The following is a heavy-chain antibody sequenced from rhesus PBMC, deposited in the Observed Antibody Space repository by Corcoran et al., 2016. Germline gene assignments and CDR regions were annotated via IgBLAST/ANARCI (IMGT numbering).Heavy chain of an antibody. CDR1: GGSISVSYY. D-gene: IGHD2-21*01. CDR2: IYGSGGST. J-gene: IGHJ4*01. CDR3: ARDEHCTHCISVLDY. Sequence: QVQLEESGPGLVKPSETLSLTCAVSGGSISVSYYWSWFRQPPGKGREWIGYIYGSGGSTYYNPSLKSRVTISTDTSKNQFSLKLSSVTAADTAVYYCARDEHCTHCISVLDYWGQGVLVTVSS. V-gene: IGHV4S7*01.